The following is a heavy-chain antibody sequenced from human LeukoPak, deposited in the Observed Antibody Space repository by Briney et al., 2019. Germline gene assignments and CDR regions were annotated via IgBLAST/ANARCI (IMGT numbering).Heavy chain of an antibody. J-gene: IGHJ6*03. Sequence: GASVKVSCKASGYTFTSYDINWVRLATGQGLEWMGWMNPNSGNTGYAQKFQGRVTITRNTSISTAYMELSSLRSEDTAVYYCARGNPYYDFWSGHYYYYYYMDVWGKGTTLTVSS. V-gene: IGHV1-8*03. CDR2: MNPNSGNT. CDR3: ARGNPYYDFWSGHYYYYYYMDV. CDR1: GYTFTSYD. D-gene: IGHD3-3*01.